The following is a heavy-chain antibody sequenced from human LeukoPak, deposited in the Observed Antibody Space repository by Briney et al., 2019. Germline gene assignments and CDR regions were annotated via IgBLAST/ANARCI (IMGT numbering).Heavy chain of an antibody. CDR2: LNPNSGNT. Sequence: GASVKVSCKASGYTFTSYDINWVRQAPGQGLEWMGWLNPNSGNTGYAQKFQGRVTITRDTSTSTAYMELSSLRSEDTAVYYCARCASAYYDFWSGYSGYYMDVWGKGTTVTVSS. V-gene: IGHV1-8*03. CDR1: GYTFTSYD. D-gene: IGHD3-3*01. CDR3: ARCASAYYDFWSGYSGYYMDV. J-gene: IGHJ6*03.